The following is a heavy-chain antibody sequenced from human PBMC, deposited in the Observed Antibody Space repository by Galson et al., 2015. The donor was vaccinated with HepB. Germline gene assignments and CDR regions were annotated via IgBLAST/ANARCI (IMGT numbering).Heavy chain of an antibody. CDR2: IFSNDEK. CDR1: GFSLSNARMG. J-gene: IGHJ6*02. V-gene: IGHV2-26*01. D-gene: IGHD1-20*01. CDR3: ARYNWNYPYYGMDV. Sequence: PALVKPTQTLTLTCTVSGFSLSNARMGVSWIRQPPGKALEWLAPIFSNDEKSYSTSLKSRLTISKDTSKSQVVLTMINMDPVDTATYYCARYNWNYPYYGMDVWGQGTTVTVSS.